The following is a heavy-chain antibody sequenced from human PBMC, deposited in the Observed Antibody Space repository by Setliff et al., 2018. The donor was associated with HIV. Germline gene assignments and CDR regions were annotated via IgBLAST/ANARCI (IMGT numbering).Heavy chain of an antibody. CDR2: LYYSGST. CDR1: GGSVSSTTYF. J-gene: IGHJ4*02. D-gene: IGHD6-6*01. Sequence: SETLSLTCTVSGGSVSSTTYFWGWIRQAPGEGLQWIGSLYYSGSTYYNPSLKSRVTISLDTSKNHFSLKLSSVTAADKALYYCARLGGGDSSSSFFFDYWGQGTLVTVSS. CDR3: ARLGGGDSSSSFFFDY. V-gene: IGHV4-39*02.